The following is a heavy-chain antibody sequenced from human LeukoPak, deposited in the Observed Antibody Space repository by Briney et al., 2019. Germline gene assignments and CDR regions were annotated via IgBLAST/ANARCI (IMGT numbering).Heavy chain of an antibody. CDR2: ILSTSGYM. CDR1: GFTFSSYN. D-gene: IGHD3-22*01. CDR3: ARHYSVGYYAFDAFDL. V-gene: IGHV3-21*06. J-gene: IGHJ3*01. Sequence: PGGSLRLSCAASGFTFSSYNMDWVRQSPGKGLEWVSTILSTSGYMYYADSVKDRFTVSRDNARNSLYLQMNSLRAEDTAVYYCARHYSVGYYAFDAFDLWGQGTMVTVSS.